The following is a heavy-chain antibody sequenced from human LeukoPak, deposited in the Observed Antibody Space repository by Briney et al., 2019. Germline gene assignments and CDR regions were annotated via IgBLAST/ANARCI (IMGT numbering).Heavy chain of an antibody. CDR3: ARGASGGYYVDY. CDR1: GFTFSSYW. V-gene: IGHV3-74*01. CDR2: VNTDESRT. D-gene: IGHD1-26*01. J-gene: IGHJ4*02. Sequence: GGSLRLSCAASGFTFSSYWMHWVRQAPEKGLVWVSRVNTDESRTNYADSVKGRFTISRDNAKNTVYLQMNSLRAEDTAVYYCARGASGGYYVDYWGQGTLVTVSS.